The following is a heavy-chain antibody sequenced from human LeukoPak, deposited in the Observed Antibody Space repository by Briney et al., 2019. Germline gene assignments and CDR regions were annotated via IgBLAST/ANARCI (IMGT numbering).Heavy chain of an antibody. CDR1: GYTFTGYY. CDR2: INPNSGDT. Sequence: ASVKVSCKASGYTFTGYYMHWVRQAPGQGLEGMGWINPNSGDTKYAQKFQGWVTMTRDTSITTAYMELSRLTSDDTALYFCARQGLTDWYFDLWGRGTLITVSS. CDR3: ARQGLTDWYFDL. V-gene: IGHV1-2*04. J-gene: IGHJ2*01. D-gene: IGHD3-9*01.